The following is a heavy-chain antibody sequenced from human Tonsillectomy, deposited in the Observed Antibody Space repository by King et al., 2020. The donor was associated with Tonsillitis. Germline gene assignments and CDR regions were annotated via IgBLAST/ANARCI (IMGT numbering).Heavy chain of an antibody. CDR2: VNADGSST. Sequence: VQLVESGGGLVQPGGSLRLSCAASGFTFSNYWMHWVRQAPGKGLVWVSRVNADGSSTSYVDSVKGRFTISRDNAKNTLYLQMNSLRAEDTAVYYCASDPSGAIVLTNYWGQGTLVTVSS. V-gene: IGHV3-74*01. CDR1: GFTFSNYW. J-gene: IGHJ4*02. CDR3: ASDPSGAIVLTNY. D-gene: IGHD5-12*01.